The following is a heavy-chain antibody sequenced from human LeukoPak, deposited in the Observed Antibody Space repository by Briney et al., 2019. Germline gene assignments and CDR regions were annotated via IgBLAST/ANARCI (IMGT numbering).Heavy chain of an antibody. CDR1: GGTFSSYA. J-gene: IGHJ4*02. D-gene: IGHD3-22*01. CDR2: IIPIFGTA. CDR3: ARSSSGPPGLFDY. V-gene: IGHV1-69*01. Sequence: ASVKVSCKASGGTFSSYAISWVRQAPGQGLEWMGGIIPIFGTANYAQKFQGGVTITADESTSTAYMELSSLRSEDTAVYYCARSSSGPPGLFDYWGQGTLVTVSS.